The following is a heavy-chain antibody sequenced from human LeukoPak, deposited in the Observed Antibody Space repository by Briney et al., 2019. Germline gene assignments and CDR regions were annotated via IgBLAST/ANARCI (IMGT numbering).Heavy chain of an antibody. V-gene: IGHV5-51*01. CDR3: VRRGYCSLTTCHGAFDL. J-gene: IGHJ3*01. CDR1: GYTFTNNW. CDR2: IYPGDSDT. D-gene: IGHD2-2*01. Sequence: GESLKISCKASGYTFTNNWIGWVRQMPGKGLEWMGIIYPGDSDTRYSPSFQGQVTISVDKSITTAYLQWSSLKASDTAMYYCVRRGYCSLTTCHGAFDLWGQGTMVTVSS.